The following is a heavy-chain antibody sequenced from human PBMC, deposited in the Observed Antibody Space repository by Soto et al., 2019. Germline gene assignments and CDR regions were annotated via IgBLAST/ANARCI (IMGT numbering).Heavy chain of an antibody. Sequence: PSETLSLTCTVSGGSISSGGYYWSWIRQHPGKGLEWIGYIYYSGSTYYDPSLKSRVTISVDTSKNQFSLKLSSVTAADTAVYYCARVVLRSPLYYYYGMDVWGQGTTVTVSS. J-gene: IGHJ6*02. D-gene: IGHD5-12*01. CDR1: GGSISSGGYY. CDR3: ARVVLRSPLYYYYGMDV. CDR2: IYYSGST. V-gene: IGHV4-31*03.